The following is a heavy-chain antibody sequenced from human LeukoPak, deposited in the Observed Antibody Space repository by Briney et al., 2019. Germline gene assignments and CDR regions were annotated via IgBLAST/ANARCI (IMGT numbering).Heavy chain of an antibody. J-gene: IGHJ6*03. CDR1: GFAFSSSA. CDR3: AKDGIAAQGYYFYYMDL. Sequence: GGSLRLSCAASGFAFSSSAMTWVRQPPGKGLEWVSLITTVTGDKHYADSVKGRFTISRDDSKNTLYLQMNSLRAEDTAVYYCAKDGIAAQGYYFYYMDLWGKGTTVTVSS. CDR2: ITTVTGDK. D-gene: IGHD6-6*01. V-gene: IGHV3-23*01.